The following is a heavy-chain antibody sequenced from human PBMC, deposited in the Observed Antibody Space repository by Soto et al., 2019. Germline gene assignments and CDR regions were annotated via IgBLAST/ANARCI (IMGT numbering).Heavy chain of an antibody. CDR3: GRICIVGDNNYNDYYGMDV. D-gene: IGHD1-26*01. CDR1: GYSFTSYW. Sequence: ESLKISCKGSGYSFTSYWIGWVRQMPGKGLEWMGIIYPGDSDTRYSPSFQGQVTTSADKSISTAYLQWSSLKASDTAMYYCGRICIVGDNNYNDYYGMDVWSQWPMGTVSS. J-gene: IGHJ6*02. CDR2: IYPGDSDT. V-gene: IGHV5-51*01.